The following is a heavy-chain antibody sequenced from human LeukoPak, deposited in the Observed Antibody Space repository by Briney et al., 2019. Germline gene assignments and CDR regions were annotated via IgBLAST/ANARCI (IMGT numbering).Heavy chain of an antibody. Sequence: SETLSLTCAVYGGSFSGYYWSWIRQPPGTGLEWIGEINHSGSTNYNPSLKSRVTISVDTSKNQFSLKLSSVTAADTAVYYCAREGYDILTGYFDAFDIWGQGTMVTVSS. J-gene: IGHJ3*02. V-gene: IGHV4-34*09. CDR3: AREGYDILTGYFDAFDI. CDR1: GGSFSGYY. CDR2: INHSGST. D-gene: IGHD3-9*01.